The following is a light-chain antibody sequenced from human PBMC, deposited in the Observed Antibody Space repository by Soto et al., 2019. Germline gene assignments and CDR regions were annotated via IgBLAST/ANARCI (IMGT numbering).Light chain of an antibody. V-gene: IGLV2-14*01. CDR1: SNDVGGYNY. CDR2: EVS. Sequence: QSALTQPASVSGSPGQSITISCTGTSNDVGGYNYVSWYQQHPGKAPQLIIYEVSNRPSRVSHRFSGSKSGDTASLTISGLQAEDGADYYCSSYTAFSTWVFGGGTKLTVL. CDR3: SSYTAFSTWV. J-gene: IGLJ3*02.